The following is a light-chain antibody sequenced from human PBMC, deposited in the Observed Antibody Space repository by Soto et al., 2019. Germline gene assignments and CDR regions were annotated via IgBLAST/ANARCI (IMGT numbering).Light chain of an antibody. CDR3: QQYNNWPPYT. V-gene: IGKV3-15*01. CDR1: QSVSSN. J-gene: IGKJ2*01. Sequence: EILMTQSPATLSVSPGERATLSCRASQSVSSNLAWYQQKPGQAPRLLIYGASSRATGIPARFSGSGSGTEFTLTISSLHPEDFAVYYCQQYNNWPPYTFGQGTKLEIK. CDR2: GAS.